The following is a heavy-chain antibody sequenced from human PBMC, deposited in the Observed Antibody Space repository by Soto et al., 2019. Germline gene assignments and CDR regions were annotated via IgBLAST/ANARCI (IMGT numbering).Heavy chain of an antibody. V-gene: IGHV3-11*05. CDR1: GFTFSDYY. CDR2: ISSSSSYT. J-gene: IGHJ4*02. CDR3: ARDRENYYDSSGYFVDFDY. D-gene: IGHD3-22*01. Sequence: QVQLVESGGGLVKPGGSLRLSCAASGFTFSDYYMSWIRQAPGKGLEWVSYISSSSSYTNYADSVKGRFTISRDNAKNSLYLQMNSLRAEDTAVYYCARDRENYYDSSGYFVDFDYWGQGTLVTVSS.